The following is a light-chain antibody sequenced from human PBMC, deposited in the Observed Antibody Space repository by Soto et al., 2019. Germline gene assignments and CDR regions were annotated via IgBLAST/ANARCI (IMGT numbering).Light chain of an antibody. CDR2: DVT. CDR1: GSDVGGYNY. CDR3: SSYAGNSTLV. J-gene: IGLJ1*01. V-gene: IGLV2-14*01. Sequence: QSALTQPASVSGSPRQSITISCTGTGSDVGGYNYVSWYQQHPGKAPKLMIYDVTYRPSGISNRFSGSKSGNTASLTISGLQADDESDYYCSSYAGNSTLVFGTGTKLTVL.